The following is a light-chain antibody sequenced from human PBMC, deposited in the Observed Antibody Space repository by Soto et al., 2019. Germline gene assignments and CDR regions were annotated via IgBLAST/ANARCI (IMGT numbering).Light chain of an antibody. CDR3: HKYNTAPLA. CDR2: ATS. V-gene: IGKV1-27*01. Sequence: DVQMTQSPSSLSAFVGDRVTITCRASQGIAPYLAWFQQKPGKVPKLLIYATSTLKSGVPSRFSGSGSGTGFTLTISSRHPEDVATYNCHKYNTAPLAFGGGTKVEIK. CDR1: QGIAPY. J-gene: IGKJ4*01.